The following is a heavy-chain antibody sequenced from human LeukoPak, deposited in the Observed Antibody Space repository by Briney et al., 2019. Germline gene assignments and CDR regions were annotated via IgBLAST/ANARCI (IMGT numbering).Heavy chain of an antibody. CDR3: AREIGNWFDP. CDR2: ISAYNGNT. V-gene: IGHV1-18*01. D-gene: IGHD2/OR15-2a*01. J-gene: IGHJ5*02. Sequence: ASAKVSCKASGYTFTSYSISWVRQAPGQGLEWMGWISAYNGNTNYAQKLQGRVTMTTDTSTSTAYMELRSLRSDDTAVYFCAREIGNWFDPWGQGTLVTVSS. CDR1: GYTFTSYS.